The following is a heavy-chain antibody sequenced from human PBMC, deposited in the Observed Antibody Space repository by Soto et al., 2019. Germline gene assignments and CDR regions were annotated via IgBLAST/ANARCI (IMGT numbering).Heavy chain of an antibody. CDR2: IYYSGST. D-gene: IGHD4-17*01. J-gene: IGHJ4*02. V-gene: IGHV4-59*01. CDR1: GGSISSYY. Sequence: QVQLQESGPGLVKPSETLSLTCTVSGGSISSYYWSWIRQPPGKGLEWIGYIYYSGSTNYNPSLKSRVTISVDTSKNQFSLKLSSVTAADTAVYYCASLYGEIASFDYWGQGTLVTVSS. CDR3: ASLYGEIASFDY.